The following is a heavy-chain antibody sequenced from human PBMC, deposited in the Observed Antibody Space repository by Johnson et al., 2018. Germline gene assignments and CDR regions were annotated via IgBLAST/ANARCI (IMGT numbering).Heavy chain of an antibody. J-gene: IGHJ6*02. CDR3: ARTWTFGSGHYGMDV. D-gene: IGHD3-3*01. Sequence: VQLVQSGGGLVQPGGSLRLSCVASGFTFSTHWMHWVRQPPGKGLEWVANIKGDGSEKYSVDSVKGRFTVSRDNAKNSLYLQMNSLRAEDTAVYYCARTWTFGSGHYGMDVWGQGTTVTVSS. V-gene: IGHV3-7*01. CDR1: GFTFSTHW. CDR2: IKGDGSEK.